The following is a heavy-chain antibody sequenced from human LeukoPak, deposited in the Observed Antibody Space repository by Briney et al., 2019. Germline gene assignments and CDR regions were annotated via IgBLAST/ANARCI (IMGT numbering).Heavy chain of an antibody. CDR3: AREIVGSTDDAFDI. D-gene: IGHD1-26*01. Sequence: GGSLRLSCAAIEFTFSNFGMNWVRQAPGKGLEWVALIYYDGSNKYYADSVKGRFTISRDNSKNTLYPQMNSLRAEDTAVYYCAREIVGSTDDAFDIWGQGTMVTVSS. CDR2: IYYDGSNK. V-gene: IGHV3-30*19. CDR1: EFTFSNFG. J-gene: IGHJ3*02.